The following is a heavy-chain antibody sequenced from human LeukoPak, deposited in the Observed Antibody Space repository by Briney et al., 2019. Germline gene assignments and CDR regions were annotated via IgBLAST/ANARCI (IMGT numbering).Heavy chain of an antibody. CDR2: IKQNGSEK. J-gene: IGHJ4*02. Sequence: GGSLRLSYDCAGSEFTFNTYWMSWVRQAPGKGLEWVANIKQNGSEKYYVDSVKGRFTISRDNAKNSLYLQMNSLRAEDTAVYYCARDFVEGPYYFDYWGQGTLVTVSS. D-gene: IGHD3-3*01. V-gene: IGHV3-7*01. CDR1: EFTFNTYW. CDR3: ARDFVEGPYYFDY.